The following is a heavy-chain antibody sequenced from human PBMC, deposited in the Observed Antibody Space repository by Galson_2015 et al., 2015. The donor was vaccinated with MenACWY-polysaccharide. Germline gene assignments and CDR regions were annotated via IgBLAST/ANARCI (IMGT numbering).Heavy chain of an antibody. V-gene: IGHV4-4*07. Sequence: SETLSLTCTVSGGSFRRDPFHWTWIRQSADKGLEYIGRIHATGSTAYNPSFRSRVAMSVDLPRNNFSLRLASVTASDTAIYYCARRSLDNWYFDLWGRGTLVIVSS. CDR3: ARRSLDNWYFDL. D-gene: IGHD1-1*01. CDR2: IHATGST. CDR1: GGSFRRDPFH. J-gene: IGHJ2*01.